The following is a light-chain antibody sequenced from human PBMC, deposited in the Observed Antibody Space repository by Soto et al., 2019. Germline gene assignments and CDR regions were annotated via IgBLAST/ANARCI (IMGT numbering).Light chain of an antibody. CDR3: QQYGSSPRT. Sequence: EIVLTQSPGTLSLSPGERATLSCRASQSVSSSYLAWYQQKPGQAPRLLIYGASSRATGIPDRFSGSGSGTDFTLTISRLEPGDLAVYYCQQYGSSPRTFGQGTKLEIK. J-gene: IGKJ2*01. V-gene: IGKV3-20*01. CDR2: GAS. CDR1: QSVSSSY.